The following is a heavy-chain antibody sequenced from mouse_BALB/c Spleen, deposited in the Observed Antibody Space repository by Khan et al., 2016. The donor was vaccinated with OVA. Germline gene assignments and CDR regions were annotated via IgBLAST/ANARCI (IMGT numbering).Heavy chain of an antibody. D-gene: IGHD2-2*01. CDR3: ARSLVDYYAMDY. CDR1: GFTFSSYA. J-gene: IGHJ4*01. Sequence: EVELVESGGGLVKPGGSLKLSCSASGFTFSSYAMSWVRQTPEKRLELVATISSGGHYTFYPDSVKGRFTISRDNARNTLYLQMSSLRSEDTAMYDCARSLVDYYAMDYWGQGTSVTVSS. CDR2: ISSGGHYT. V-gene: IGHV5-9-3*01.